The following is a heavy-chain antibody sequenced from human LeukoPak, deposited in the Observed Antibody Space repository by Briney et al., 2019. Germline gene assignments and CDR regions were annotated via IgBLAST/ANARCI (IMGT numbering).Heavy chain of an antibody. J-gene: IGHJ4*02. V-gene: IGHV3-30*04. D-gene: IGHD1-26*01. CDR3: AKDPIVGATGFDY. CDR1: GFTFSSYA. Sequence: PGRSLRLSCAASGFTFSSYAMHWVRQAPGKGLEWVAVISYDGSNKYYADSVKGRFTISRDNSKNTLYLQMNSLRAEDTAVYYCAKDPIVGATGFDYWGQGTLVTVSS. CDR2: ISYDGSNK.